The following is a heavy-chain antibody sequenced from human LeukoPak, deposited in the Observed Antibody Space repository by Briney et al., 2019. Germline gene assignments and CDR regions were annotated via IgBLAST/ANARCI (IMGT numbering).Heavy chain of an antibody. J-gene: IGHJ6*03. CDR2: ICYSGST. V-gene: IGHV4-30-4*08. Sequence: SETLSLTCTVSGGSINSGGYCWSWIRQLPGKGLEWIGYICYSGSTYYNPSLKSRLTISVDTSKNQFSLKLSSVTAADTAVYYCARGRSEPMAYYYYMDVWGKGTTVTVSS. D-gene: IGHD1-26*01. CDR1: GGSINSGGYC. CDR3: ARGRSEPMAYYYYMDV.